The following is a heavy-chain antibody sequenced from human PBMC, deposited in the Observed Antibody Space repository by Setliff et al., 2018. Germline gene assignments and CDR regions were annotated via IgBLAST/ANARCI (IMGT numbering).Heavy chain of an antibody. Sequence: GGSLRLSCATSGFTFSDNAMHWVRQAPGKGLDWVASVRFDGTYKVYADSVKGRFTISRDNSENTLFLQMTSLRPEDTGIYYCAKVKKPLIRGSGFDYWGRGTLVTVSS. CDR1: GFTFSDNA. J-gene: IGHJ4*02. CDR3: AKVKKPLIRGSGFDY. D-gene: IGHD3-10*01. CDR2: VRFDGTYK. V-gene: IGHV3-30*02.